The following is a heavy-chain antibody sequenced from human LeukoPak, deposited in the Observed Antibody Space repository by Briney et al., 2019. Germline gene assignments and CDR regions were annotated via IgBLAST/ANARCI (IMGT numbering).Heavy chain of an antibody. D-gene: IGHD3-22*01. V-gene: IGHV3-53*01. CDR1: GFTFNTYS. J-gene: IGHJ4*02. CDR3: ARVGYDSSGYLDY. CDR2: IYSGGST. Sequence: GGSLRLSCAASGFTFNTYSMNWVRQAPGKGLEWVSVIYSGGSTYYADSVKGRFTISRDNSKNTLYLQMNSLRAEDTAVYYCARVGYDSSGYLDYWGQGTLVTVSS.